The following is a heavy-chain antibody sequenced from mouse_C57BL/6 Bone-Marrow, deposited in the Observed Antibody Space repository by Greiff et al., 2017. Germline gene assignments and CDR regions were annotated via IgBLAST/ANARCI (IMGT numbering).Heavy chain of an antibody. D-gene: IGHD2-4*01. CDR2: IYPSDSET. CDR3: ERYDYDDAVGD. CDR1: GYTFTSYW. J-gene: IGHJ4*01. V-gene: IGHV1-61*01. Sequence: QVQLQQPGAELVRPGSSVKLSCKASGYTFTSYWMDWVKQRPGQGLEWIGNIYPSDSETHYNQQFKDKATLTVDKSSSTACMKLSSLTSEDSAVYYCERYDYDDAVGDWGQGASVTGSS.